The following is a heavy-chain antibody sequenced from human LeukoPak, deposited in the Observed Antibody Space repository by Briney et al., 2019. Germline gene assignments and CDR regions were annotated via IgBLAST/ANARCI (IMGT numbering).Heavy chain of an antibody. Sequence: GESLKISCKGSGFSFGTYWIGWVRQMPGEGLEWMGIIYTGDSDTRYSPSFQGQVTISVDKSTNTAYLQWSSLKASDTAMCYCARQAQLASFDCWGQGTLVTVSS. D-gene: IGHD3-3*02. CDR1: GFSFGTYW. CDR3: ARQAQLASFDC. CDR2: IYTGDSDT. V-gene: IGHV5-51*01. J-gene: IGHJ4*02.